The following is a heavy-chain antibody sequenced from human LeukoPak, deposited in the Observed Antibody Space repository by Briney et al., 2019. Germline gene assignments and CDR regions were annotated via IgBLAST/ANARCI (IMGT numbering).Heavy chain of an antibody. Sequence: RGGSLRLPCTASGFTFSNAWMSWVRQAPGKGLEWVGRIKSKTDGGTTDYAAPVKGRFTISRDDSKNTLYLQMNSLKTEDTAVYYCTTDRGIQLWYLGYWGQGTLLTVSS. V-gene: IGHV3-15*01. J-gene: IGHJ4*02. CDR1: GFTFSNAW. CDR3: TTDRGIQLWYLGY. D-gene: IGHD5-18*01. CDR2: IKSKTDGGTT.